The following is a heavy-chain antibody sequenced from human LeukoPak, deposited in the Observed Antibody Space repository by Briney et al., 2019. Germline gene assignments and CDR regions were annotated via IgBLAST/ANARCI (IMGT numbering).Heavy chain of an antibody. CDR3: ARLYDSSGYYMKN. Sequence: GRSLRLSCTASGFIFSSYTMHWVRQAPGKGLEWVAVISYDGNNKYYADSVKGRFTISRDNSKNTLYLQMNSLRAEDTAVYYCARLYDSSGYYMKNWGQGTLVTVSS. J-gene: IGHJ4*02. D-gene: IGHD3-22*01. CDR2: ISYDGNNK. V-gene: IGHV3-30-3*01. CDR1: GFIFSSYT.